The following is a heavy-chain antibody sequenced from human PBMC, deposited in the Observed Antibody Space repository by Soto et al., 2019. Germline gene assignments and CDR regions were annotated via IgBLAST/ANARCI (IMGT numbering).Heavy chain of an antibody. CDR1: GFTFSTYT. J-gene: IGHJ4*02. Sequence: PGGSLRLSCAASGFTFSTYTMNWFRQAPGKGLEWVSAITGGSNTYYADSVKGRFTISRDNSKKTLYLQMNSLRVEDTAVYYCAKGSGSHYDYFDYWGRGTLGTGS. D-gene: IGHD1-26*01. CDR3: AKGSGSHYDYFDY. V-gene: IGHV3-23*01. CDR2: ITGGSNT.